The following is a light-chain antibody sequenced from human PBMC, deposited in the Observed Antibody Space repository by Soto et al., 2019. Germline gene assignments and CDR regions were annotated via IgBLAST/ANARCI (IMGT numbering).Light chain of an antibody. Sequence: QSVLTQPASVSGSPGQSITISCTGSSRDVGSYNLVSWHQQYPGKAPKLMIYEGSKRPSGVSHRFSGSKSGNTASLTISGIQAEDEADYCCCSYAGRSTLVFGGGTKLTVL. CDR3: CSYAGRSTLV. J-gene: IGLJ3*02. V-gene: IGLV2-23*01. CDR1: SRDVGSYNL. CDR2: EGS.